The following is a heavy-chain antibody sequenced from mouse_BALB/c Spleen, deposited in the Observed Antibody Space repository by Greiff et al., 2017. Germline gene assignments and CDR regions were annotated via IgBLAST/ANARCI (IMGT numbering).Heavy chain of an antibody. CDR2: ISSGGSYT. CDR1: GFTFSSYA. D-gene: IGHD1-2*01. Sequence: DVHLVESGGGLVKPGGSLKLSCAASGFTFSSYAMSWVRQSPEKRLEWVAEISSGGSYTYYPDTVTGRFPISRDNAKNTLYLEMSSLRSEDTAMYYCARVVTTAYAMDYWGQGTSVTVSS. V-gene: IGHV5-9-4*01. J-gene: IGHJ4*01. CDR3: ARVVTTAYAMDY.